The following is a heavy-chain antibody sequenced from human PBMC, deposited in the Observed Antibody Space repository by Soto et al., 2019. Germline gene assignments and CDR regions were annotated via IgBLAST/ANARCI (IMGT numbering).Heavy chain of an antibody. Sequence: GGSLRLSCAASGFTFSSCAMGWVRQAPGKGLEWVSDIIDSGGSTYYADSVKGRFTISRDNSKNTLYLQMDSLRAEDTAVYYCAKDTYYHDSTGYYIFDHWGQGTLVTVS. CDR1: GFTFSSCA. CDR2: IIDSGGST. V-gene: IGHV3-23*01. D-gene: IGHD3-22*01. J-gene: IGHJ4*02. CDR3: AKDTYYHDSTGYYIFDH.